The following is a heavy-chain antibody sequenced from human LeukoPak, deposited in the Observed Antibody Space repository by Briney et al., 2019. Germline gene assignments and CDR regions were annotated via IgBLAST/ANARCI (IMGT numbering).Heavy chain of an antibody. CDR3: ARDPGAQIYAGTLANDY. CDR2: INPNNGDT. J-gene: IGHJ4*02. V-gene: IGHV1-2*02. CDR1: GYIFTGYY. D-gene: IGHD6-13*01. Sequence: ASVKVSCKASGYIFTGYYMHWMRQAPGQRFEWMGWINPNNGDTNYAQKFQGGVTMTRDTSISTAYLELSRLRSDDTAVYYCARDPGAQIYAGTLANDYWGQGTLVTVSS.